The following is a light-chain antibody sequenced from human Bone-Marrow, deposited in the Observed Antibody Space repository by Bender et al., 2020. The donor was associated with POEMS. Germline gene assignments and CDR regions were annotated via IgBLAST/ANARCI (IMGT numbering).Light chain of an antibody. J-gene: IGLJ3*02. CDR2: DVS. Sequence: QSALTQPASVSGSPGQSITISCTGTSSDVGSYNHVSWYQHHPGKAPKLIIYDVSSRPSGVSNRFSGSRSGNTASLTISGLQAEDEADYYCTSYTTSSTWVFGGGTKLTVL. V-gene: IGLV2-14*02. CDR1: SSDVGSYNH. CDR3: TSYTTSSTWV.